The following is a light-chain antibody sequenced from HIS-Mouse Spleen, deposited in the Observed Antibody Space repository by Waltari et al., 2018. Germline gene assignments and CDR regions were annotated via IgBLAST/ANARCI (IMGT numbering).Light chain of an antibody. CDR1: QSISSW. V-gene: IGKV1-5*03. CDR2: KAS. Sequence: DIQLTQSPSTLPASVGDSGTITCRASQSISSWLAWYQQKPGKAPKLLIYKASSLESGVPSRFSGSGSGTELTLTISSLQPDDFATYYCQQYNSYWTFGQGTKVEIK. J-gene: IGKJ1*01. CDR3: QQYNSYWT.